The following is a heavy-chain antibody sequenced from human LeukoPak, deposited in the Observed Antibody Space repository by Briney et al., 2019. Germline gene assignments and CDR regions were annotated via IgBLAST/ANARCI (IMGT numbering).Heavy chain of an antibody. J-gene: IGHJ4*02. CDR1: GGSISSGGYY. D-gene: IGHD3-3*01. CDR2: IYYSGST. V-gene: IGHV4-31*03. CDR3: ARGNYDFWSGYYTFDY. Sequence: SQTLSLTCTVSGGSISSGGYYWSWIRQHPGKGLEWIGYIYYSGSTYYNPSLKSRVTISVDTSKNQFSLKLSSVTAADTAVYYCARGNYDFWSGYYTFDYWGQGTLVTVSS.